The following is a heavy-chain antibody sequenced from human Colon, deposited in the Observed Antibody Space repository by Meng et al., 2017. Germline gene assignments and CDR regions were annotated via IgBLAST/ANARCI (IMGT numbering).Heavy chain of an antibody. Sequence: QVKLEEFGPGLVKPSETLSLTYTVSGASIKSYFWSWLRQAPGKGLEWIASIYYSGRTDYNPSLKSRVAISVDTSKSHFSLNLSSVTAADTAVYYCATSDRVPGWFDPWGQGTLVTVSS. CDR1: GASIKSYF. V-gene: IGHV4-59*01. CDR3: ATSDRVPGWFDP. CDR2: IYYSGRT. D-gene: IGHD3-10*01. J-gene: IGHJ5*02.